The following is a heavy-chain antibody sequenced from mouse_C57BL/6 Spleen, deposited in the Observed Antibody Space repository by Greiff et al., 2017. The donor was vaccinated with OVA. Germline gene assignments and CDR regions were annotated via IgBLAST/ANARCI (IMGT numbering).Heavy chain of an antibody. CDR3: ARSLTGLDY. CDR1: GYSFTGYY. D-gene: IGHD4-1*01. Sequence: VQLKESGPELVKPGASVKISCKASGYSFTGYYMNWVKQSPEKSLEWIGEINPSTGGTTYNQKFKAKATLTVDKSSSTAYMQLKSLTSEDSAVYYCARSLTGLDYWGQGTTLTVSS. CDR2: INPSTGGT. J-gene: IGHJ2*01. V-gene: IGHV1-42*01.